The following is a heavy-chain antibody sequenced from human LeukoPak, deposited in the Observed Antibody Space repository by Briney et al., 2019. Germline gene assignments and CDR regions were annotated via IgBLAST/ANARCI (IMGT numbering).Heavy chain of an antibody. J-gene: IGHJ4*02. V-gene: IGHV3-23*01. CDR2: ISGSGGST. Sequence: GGSLRLSCAASGFTFSSYAMSWVRQAPGKGLEWVSAISGSGGSTYYADSVKGRFTISRDNSKNTLFLQMHSLRVEDTAVYYCAALPTGYQNFDYWGQGTLVTVSS. D-gene: IGHD3-9*01. CDR1: GFTFSSYA. CDR3: AALPTGYQNFDY.